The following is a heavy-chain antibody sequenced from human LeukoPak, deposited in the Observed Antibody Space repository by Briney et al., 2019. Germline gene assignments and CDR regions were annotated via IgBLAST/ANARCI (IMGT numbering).Heavy chain of an antibody. CDR2: ISSGGTTI. V-gene: IGHV3-11*01. CDR3: AREGYVNYGGKYYCGMDV. CDR1: GGSFSDYY. J-gene: IGHJ6*02. D-gene: IGHD4-17*01. Sequence: LSLTCAVYGGSFSDYYMNWIRQAPGKGLEWVSYISSGGTTINYADSVKGRFTISRDNAKNSLFLQMNSLRAEDTAVYYCAREGYVNYGGKYYCGMDVWGQGTTVTVS.